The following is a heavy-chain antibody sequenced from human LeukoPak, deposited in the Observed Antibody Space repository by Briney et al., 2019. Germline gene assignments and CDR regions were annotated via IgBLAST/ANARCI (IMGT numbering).Heavy chain of an antibody. CDR3: ARGGLYGYDVFDY. V-gene: IGHV3-48*03. CDR1: GFTFSSYE. D-gene: IGHD5-12*01. J-gene: IGHJ4*02. CDR2: ISGSGRTM. Sequence: GGSLRLSCAASGFTFSSYEMNWVRQAPGKGLAWVSYISGSGRTMSYADSVKGRFTISRDNAKNSLYLQMKSLRVEDTAVYHCARGGLYGYDVFDYWGQGTLVTVSS.